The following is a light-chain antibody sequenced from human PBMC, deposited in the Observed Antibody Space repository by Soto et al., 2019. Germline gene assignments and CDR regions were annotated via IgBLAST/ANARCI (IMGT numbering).Light chain of an antibody. V-gene: IGKV1-12*01. CDR1: QRINSW. CDR3: QLATSLPPWT. J-gene: IGKJ1*01. Sequence: IPFAHFSSSLFASGRDRVPITFLASQRINSWLAWYQQRPGKAPKLLIYAASSLQSGVPSRFSGSGFGTDFTLTISSLQPEDIATYYCQLATSLPPWTFGQGTKVDIK. CDR2: AAS.